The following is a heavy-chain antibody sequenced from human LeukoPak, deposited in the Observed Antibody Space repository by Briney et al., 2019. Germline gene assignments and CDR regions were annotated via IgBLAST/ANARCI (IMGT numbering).Heavy chain of an antibody. J-gene: IGHJ4*02. V-gene: IGHV3-21*01. CDR3: ARKSSSYYYDSSGYYWIFDY. Sequence: KPGGSLRLSCAASGFTFSSYSMNWVRQAPGKGLEWVSSISSSSSYICYADSVKGRFTISRDNAKNSLYLQMNSLRAEDTAVYYCARKSSSYYYDSSGYYWIFDYWGQGTLVTVSS. D-gene: IGHD3-22*01. CDR1: GFTFSSYS. CDR2: ISSSSSYI.